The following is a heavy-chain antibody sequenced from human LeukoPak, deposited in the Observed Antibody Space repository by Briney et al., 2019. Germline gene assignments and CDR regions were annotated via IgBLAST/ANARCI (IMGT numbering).Heavy chain of an antibody. J-gene: IGHJ5*02. V-gene: IGHV1-2*02. Sequence: GASVKVSCKTSGYTFTDSYIHWVRQAPGQGLEWMGWINPNSGGTNYAQKFQGRVTMTRDTPISTAYMEVSSLRSDDTAVYYCASPCSHCSRTSTWFDPWGQGTLVTASS. CDR1: GYTFTDSY. D-gene: IGHD2-2*01. CDR2: INPNSGGT. CDR3: ASPCSHCSRTSTWFDP.